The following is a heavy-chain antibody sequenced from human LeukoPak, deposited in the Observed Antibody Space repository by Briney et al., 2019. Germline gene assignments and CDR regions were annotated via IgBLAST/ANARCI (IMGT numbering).Heavy chain of an antibody. V-gene: IGHV1-69*04. D-gene: IGHD2-2*01. CDR1: GGTFSSYA. CDR3: ARDEARYCSSTSCYGTLRQY. CDR2: IIPIFGIA. Sequence: ASVNVSCTASGGTFSSYAISWVRQAPGQGLEWMGRIIPIFGIANYAQKFQGRVTITADKSTSTAYMELSSLRSEDTAVCYCARDEARYCSSTSCYGTLRQYWGQGTLVTVSS. J-gene: IGHJ4*02.